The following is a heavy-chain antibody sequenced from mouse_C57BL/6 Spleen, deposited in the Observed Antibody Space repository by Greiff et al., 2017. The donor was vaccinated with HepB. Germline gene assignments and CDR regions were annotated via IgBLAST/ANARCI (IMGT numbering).Heavy chain of an antibody. CDR3: ARNEGYDGYLYYAMDY. V-gene: IGHV1-53*01. CDR2: INPSNGGT. CDR1: GYTFTSYW. D-gene: IGHD2-3*01. J-gene: IGHJ4*01. Sequence: QVQLQQPGTELVKPGASVKLSCKASGYTFTSYWMHWVKQRPGQGLEWIGNINPSNGGTNYNEKFKSKATLTVDKSSSTAYMQLSSLTSEDSAVYYCARNEGYDGYLYYAMDYWGQGTSVTVSS.